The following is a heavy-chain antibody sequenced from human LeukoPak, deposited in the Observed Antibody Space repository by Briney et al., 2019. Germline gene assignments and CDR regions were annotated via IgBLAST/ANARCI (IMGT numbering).Heavy chain of an antibody. Sequence: ASVKVSCKASGYTFTGYYMHRVRQAPGQGLEWMGWINPNSGGTNYAQKFQGWVTMTRDTSISTAYMELSRLRSDDTAVYYCARQTMIGYGMDVWGQGTPVTVSS. CDR3: ARQTMIGYGMDV. CDR1: GYTFTGYY. D-gene: IGHD3-22*01. CDR2: INPNSGGT. V-gene: IGHV1-2*04. J-gene: IGHJ6*02.